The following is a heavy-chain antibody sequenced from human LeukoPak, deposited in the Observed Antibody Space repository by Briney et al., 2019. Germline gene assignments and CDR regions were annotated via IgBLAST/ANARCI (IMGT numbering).Heavy chain of an antibody. CDR3: ARVSTVTFYWYFDL. J-gene: IGHJ2*01. Sequence: ASVKVSCKASGYTFTGYYMHWVRQAPGQGLEWMGRINPNSGGTNYAQKFQGRVTMTRDTSISTAYMELSRLRSDDTAVYYCARVSTVTFYWYFDLWGRGTLVTVSS. CDR1: GYTFTGYY. D-gene: IGHD4-17*01. V-gene: IGHV1-2*06. CDR2: INPNSGGT.